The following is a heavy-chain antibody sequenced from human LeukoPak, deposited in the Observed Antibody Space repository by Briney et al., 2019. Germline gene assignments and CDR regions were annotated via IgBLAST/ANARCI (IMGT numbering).Heavy chain of an antibody. D-gene: IGHD6-19*01. CDR2: IYYTGST. J-gene: IGHJ1*01. V-gene: IGHV4-39*07. Sequence: SETLSLTCTVSGGSISSRSFYWGWVRQPPGKGLEWIGSIYYTGSTYYNPSLKSRVTISVDTSKNQFSLKVTSVTAADTAVYYCARQYGSGWYKGYFQYWGQGTLVTVSS. CDR3: ARQYGSGWYKGYFQY. CDR1: GGSISSRSFY.